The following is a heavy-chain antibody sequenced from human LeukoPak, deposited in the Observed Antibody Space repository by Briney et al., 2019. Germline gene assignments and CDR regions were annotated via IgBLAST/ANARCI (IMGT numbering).Heavy chain of an antibody. Sequence: PGGSLRLSCAASGFTFSSYSMIWVRQAPGKGLEWVSSISSSSNYIFYADSVKGRFTISRDNAKNSLYLQMNSLRAEDTAVYYCARDGGGQYYYDSSGYYYWGQGTLVTVSS. V-gene: IGHV3-21*01. CDR1: GFTFSSYS. D-gene: IGHD3-22*01. CDR3: ARDGGGQYYYDSSGYYY. CDR2: ISSSSNYI. J-gene: IGHJ4*02.